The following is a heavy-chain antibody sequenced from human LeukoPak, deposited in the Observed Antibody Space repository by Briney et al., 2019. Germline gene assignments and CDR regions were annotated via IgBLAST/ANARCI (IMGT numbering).Heavy chain of an antibody. D-gene: IGHD4-23*01. V-gene: IGHV3-11*05. J-gene: IGHJ4*02. CDR3: ARGDYGGDYFDY. CDR2: ISSGSTYT. Sequence: GGSLRHFCEVSGFTFSDHYMSWVRQAPGKRLEWVSYISSGSTYTNYADSVEGRFTISRDNAKNSLYLQMNSLRAEDTAVYYCARGDYGGDYFDYWGQGTLVTVSA. CDR1: GFTFSDHY.